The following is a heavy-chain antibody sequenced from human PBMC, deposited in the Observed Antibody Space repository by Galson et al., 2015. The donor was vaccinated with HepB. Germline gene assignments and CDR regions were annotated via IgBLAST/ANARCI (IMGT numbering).Heavy chain of an antibody. J-gene: IGHJ3*02. V-gene: IGHV3-30*18. Sequence: LRLSCAASGFTFSSYGMHWVRQAPGKGLEWVAVISYDGSNKYYADSVKGRFTISRDNSKNTLYLQMNSLRAEDTAVYYCAKDQVPAAIRVSDQIWGQGTMVTVSS. D-gene: IGHD2-2*02. CDR2: ISYDGSNK. CDR1: GFTFSSYG. CDR3: AKDQVPAAIRVSDQI.